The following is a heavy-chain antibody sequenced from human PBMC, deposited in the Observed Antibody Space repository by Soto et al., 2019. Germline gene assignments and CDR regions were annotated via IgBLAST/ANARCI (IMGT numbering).Heavy chain of an antibody. CDR3: ATRSPAFDY. J-gene: IGHJ4*02. CDR1: GYTFTSYG. V-gene: IGHV1-18*01. Sequence: ASVKVSCKTSGYTFTSYGISWVRQAPGQGLEWMGWITTDKGKTTYAQKFQGRVTMAPDTSTSTAYMELRSLRSDDTAVYYCATRSPAFDYWGQGTLVTVSS. CDR2: ITTDKGKT.